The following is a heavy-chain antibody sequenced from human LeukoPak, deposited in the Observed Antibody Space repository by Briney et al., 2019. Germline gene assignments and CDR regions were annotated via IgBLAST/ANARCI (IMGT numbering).Heavy chain of an antibody. CDR1: GGSFSGYY. CDR3: ARGLYYYDSSGYPTGGAFDI. J-gene: IGHJ3*02. V-gene: IGHV4-34*01. D-gene: IGHD3-22*01. Sequence: SETLSLTCAVYGGSFSGYYWSWIRQPPGKGLEWIGEINHSGSTNYNPSLKSRVTISVHTSKNQFSLKLSSVTAADTAVYYCARGLYYYDSSGYPTGGAFDIWGQGTMVTVSS. CDR2: INHSGST.